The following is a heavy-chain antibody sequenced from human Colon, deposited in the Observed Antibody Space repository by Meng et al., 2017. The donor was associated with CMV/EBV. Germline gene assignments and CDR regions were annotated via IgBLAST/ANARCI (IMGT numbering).Heavy chain of an antibody. CDR2: IYSGGSTT. V-gene: IGHV3-23*03. CDR1: GFSFSSYA. D-gene: IGHD6-13*01. Sequence: GGSLRLSCAASGFSFSSYAMSWVRQAPGKGLEWVSVIYSGGSTTSYADSVKGRFTISRDNSRNMVYLQMNSLRAEDMAVYYCGKQLAAAGLCIDYWGQGTLVTVSS. CDR3: GKQLAAAGLCIDY. J-gene: IGHJ4*02.